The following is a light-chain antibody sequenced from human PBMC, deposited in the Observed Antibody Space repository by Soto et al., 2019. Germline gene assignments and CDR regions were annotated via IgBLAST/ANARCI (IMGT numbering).Light chain of an antibody. Sequence: DIQMTQSPSSLSASVGDRVTITCRASQSISGYLNWYQQKPGKAPKLLIYAASSLQSGVPSRFSGSGSGTDFTLTISSLQPEDFATYYCQQTYSTLDSFGQGTKLEIK. V-gene: IGKV1-39*01. J-gene: IGKJ2*03. CDR1: QSISGY. CDR2: AAS. CDR3: QQTYSTLDS.